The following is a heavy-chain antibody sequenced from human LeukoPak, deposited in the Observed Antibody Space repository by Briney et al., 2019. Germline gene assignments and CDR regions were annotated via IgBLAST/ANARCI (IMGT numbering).Heavy chain of an antibody. D-gene: IGHD6-19*01. V-gene: IGHV3-64*04. CDR1: GFTFSSYA. CDR2: ISSNGGST. Sequence: GGSLRLSCSASGFTFSSYAMHWVHKAPGKGLEYVSAISSNGGSTYYADSVKGRFTISRDNSKNTLYLQMNSLRAEDTAVYYCARDLYAVAGTNYWGQGTLVTASS. CDR3: ARDLYAVAGTNY. J-gene: IGHJ4*02.